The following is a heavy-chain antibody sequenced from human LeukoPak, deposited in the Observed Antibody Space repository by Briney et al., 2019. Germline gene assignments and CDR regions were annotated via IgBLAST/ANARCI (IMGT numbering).Heavy chain of an antibody. D-gene: IGHD3-10*01. CDR2: IYYSGST. CDR3: AIGRSQSYLFDH. CDR1: GGSITSSSSH. V-gene: IGHV4-39*01. J-gene: IGHJ4*02. Sequence: PSETLSLTCTVSGGSITSSSSHWGWVRQPPGKGLEWIEDIYYSGSTYCNPSLKSRVTISVDTSKNQFSLKVRSVTAADTAVYYCAIGRSQSYLFDHWGPGALVNGSS.